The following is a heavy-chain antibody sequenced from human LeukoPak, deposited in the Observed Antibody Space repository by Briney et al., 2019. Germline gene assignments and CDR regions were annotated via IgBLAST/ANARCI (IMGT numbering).Heavy chain of an antibody. V-gene: IGHV3-30*18. D-gene: IGHD5-18*01. CDR3: AKSPIQLWAPFDF. Sequence: GRSLRLSCAASGFTFSSYGMHWVRQAPGKGLEWVAVISYDGSNKYYADSVKGRFTISRDNSKNTLYLQMNSLRAEDTAVYYCAKSPIQLWAPFDFWGQGTLVTVSS. J-gene: IGHJ4*02. CDR2: ISYDGSNK. CDR1: GFTFSSYG.